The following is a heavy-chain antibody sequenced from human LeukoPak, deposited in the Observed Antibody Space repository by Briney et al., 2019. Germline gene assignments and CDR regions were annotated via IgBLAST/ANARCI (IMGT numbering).Heavy chain of an antibody. CDR2: IGPHNGNT. D-gene: IGHD6-13*01. CDR3: ARGSSSSWYV. V-gene: IGHV1-18*01. Sequence: ASVKVSCKASGYTFTSHDISWVRQAPEQGLEWMGWIGPHNGNTNYAQKLQGRVTMTTDTSTSTAYMELRSLTSDDTAVYYCARGSSSSWYVWGQGTLVTVSS. CDR1: GYTFTSHD. J-gene: IGHJ4*02.